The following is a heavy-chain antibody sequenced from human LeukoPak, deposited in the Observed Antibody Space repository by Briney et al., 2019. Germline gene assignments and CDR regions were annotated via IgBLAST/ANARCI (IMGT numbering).Heavy chain of an antibody. CDR2: IDTSGGHT. CDR3: ARESCSSRCNFDY. V-gene: IGHV3-23*01. CDR1: GFTFSDYY. J-gene: IGHJ4*02. D-gene: IGHD2-2*01. Sequence: GGSLRLSCAASGFTFSDYYMSWVRQAPGKGLEWVSAIDTSGGHTYYADSVKGRFTISRDNSENTLYLQMNSLRAGDTAVYYCARESCSSRCNFDYWGQGTLVTVSS.